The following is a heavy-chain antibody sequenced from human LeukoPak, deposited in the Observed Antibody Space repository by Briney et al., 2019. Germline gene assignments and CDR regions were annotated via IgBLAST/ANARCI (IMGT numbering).Heavy chain of an antibody. Sequence: GGSLRLSCAASGFTFSDYTMNWVRQAPGNGLEWVSYISSTGSARDYADSVKGRFTISRDNAKKSLSLLMNSLRAEDTAVYFCAREARGYSYGARYDIDYWGQGTLVTVSS. J-gene: IGHJ4*02. CDR3: AREARGYSYGARYDIDY. V-gene: IGHV3-48*01. D-gene: IGHD5-18*01. CDR2: ISSTGSAR. CDR1: GFTFSDYT.